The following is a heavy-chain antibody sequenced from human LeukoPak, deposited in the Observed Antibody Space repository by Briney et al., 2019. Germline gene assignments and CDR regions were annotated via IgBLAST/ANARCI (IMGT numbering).Heavy chain of an antibody. CDR2: INPNSGGT. CDR1: GYTFTGYY. Sequence: ASVKVSCKASGYTFTGYYMHWVRQAPGQGLEWMGWINPNSGGTNYAQKFQGRVTMTRDTSISTAYMELSRLRSDDTAVYYCARLPTYYYYGMDVRGQGTTVTVSS. CDR3: ARLPTYYYYGMDV. V-gene: IGHV1-2*02. J-gene: IGHJ6*02.